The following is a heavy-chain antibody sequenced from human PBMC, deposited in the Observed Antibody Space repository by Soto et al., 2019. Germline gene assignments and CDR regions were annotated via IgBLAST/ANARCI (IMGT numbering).Heavy chain of an antibody. CDR2: MNPNSGNT. D-gene: IGHD1-1*01. J-gene: IGHJ5*02. V-gene: IGHV1-8*01. Sequence: ASVKVSCKASGYTFTSYDMKWVRQATGQGLEWMGWMNPNSGNTGYAQKFQGGVTITRDTSASTIYMELSSLRSEDTSVYYCARDSERVQVPSTGWFDPWGQGTVVTVSS. CDR1: GYTFTSYD. CDR3: ARDSERVQVPSTGWFDP.